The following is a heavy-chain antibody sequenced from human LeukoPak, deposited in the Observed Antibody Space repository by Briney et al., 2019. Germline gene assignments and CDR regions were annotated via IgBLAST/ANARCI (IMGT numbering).Heavy chain of an antibody. CDR2: IHTSGST. V-gene: IGHV4-4*07. J-gene: IGHJ4*02. Sequence: PSETLSLTCSVSGGSISSYYWSWIRQPAGKGLEWIGRIHTSGSTNYNPSLKSRVTMSVDTSKNQFSLKVNSVTAADTAVYYCARASSSWYSASPPSRYFDYWGQGTLVTVSS. D-gene: IGHD6-13*01. CDR1: GGSISSYY. CDR3: ARASSSWYSASPPSRYFDY.